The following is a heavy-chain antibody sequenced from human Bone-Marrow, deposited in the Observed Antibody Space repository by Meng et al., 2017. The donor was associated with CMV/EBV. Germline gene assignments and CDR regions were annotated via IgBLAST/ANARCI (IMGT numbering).Heavy chain of an antibody. CDR3: ARASDFWSGSKDWFDP. J-gene: IGHJ5*02. D-gene: IGHD3-3*01. V-gene: IGHV4-61*08. CDR1: GGSISSGGYY. Sequence: GSLRLSCTVSGGSISSGGYYWSWIRQHPGKGLEWIGSIYHSGSTKYNPSLKSRVTISVDTSKNQFSLKLTSVTAADTAVYYCARASDFWSGSKDWFDPWGQGTLVTVSS. CDR2: IYHSGST.